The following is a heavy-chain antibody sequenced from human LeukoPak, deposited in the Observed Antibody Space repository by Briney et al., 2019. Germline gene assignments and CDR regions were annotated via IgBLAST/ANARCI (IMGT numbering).Heavy chain of an antibody. J-gene: IGHJ6*03. CDR1: GGSFSGYY. CDR2: IYYSGST. D-gene: IGHD3-22*01. CDR3: ARGTYDSSGYYPWYYYYYMDV. Sequence: SETLSLTCAVYGGSFSGYYWSWLRQPPGKGLEWIGYIYYSGSTNYNPSLKSRVTISVDTSKNQFSLKLSSVTAADTAVYYCARGTYDSSGYYPWYYYYYMDVWGKGTTVTISS. V-gene: IGHV4-59*01.